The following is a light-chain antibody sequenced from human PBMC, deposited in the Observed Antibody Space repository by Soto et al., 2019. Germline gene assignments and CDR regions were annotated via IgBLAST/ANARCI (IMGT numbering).Light chain of an antibody. Sequence: EIVLTQSPGTLSLSPGERATLSCRASQSVSSSFLARYQQKPGQAPRLLIYGASSRASGIPDTFSGSGSGTDFTLTISRLEPEDFAVYYCQQYGSSPLTFGQGTRLEIK. CDR2: GAS. V-gene: IGKV3-20*01. CDR1: QSVSSSF. CDR3: QQYGSSPLT. J-gene: IGKJ5*01.